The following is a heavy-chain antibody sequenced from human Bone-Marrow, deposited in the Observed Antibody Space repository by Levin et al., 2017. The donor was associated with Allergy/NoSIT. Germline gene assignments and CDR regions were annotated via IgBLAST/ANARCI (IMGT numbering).Heavy chain of an antibody. D-gene: IGHD6-6*01. CDR2: VYDSGST. V-gene: IGHV4-30-2*01. CDR1: GASISSGFFS. J-gene: IGHJ5*02. Sequence: SETLSLTCAVSGASISSGFFSWTWIRQTPGKGLEWIGHVYDSGSTDYNPSLKSRGTISLDRSKNQFSLRLTSVTAADTAVYCCARGESSTVVWFDPWGQGTLVTVSS. CDR3: ARGESSTVVWFDP.